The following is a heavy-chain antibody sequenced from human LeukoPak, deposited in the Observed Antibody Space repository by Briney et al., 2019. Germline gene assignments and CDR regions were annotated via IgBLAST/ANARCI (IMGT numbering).Heavy chain of an antibody. D-gene: IGHD3-22*01. CDR2: ISSSSTI. Sequence: GRSLRLSCAASGFTFSSYNMNWVRQAPGKGLEWVSYISSSSTIYYADSVKGRFTISRDNPKNSLYLQMNSLRDEDTAVYYCARDYYDRTGYHDAFDIWGQGTMVTVSS. V-gene: IGHV3-48*02. CDR1: GFTFSSYN. CDR3: ARDYYDRTGYHDAFDI. J-gene: IGHJ3*02.